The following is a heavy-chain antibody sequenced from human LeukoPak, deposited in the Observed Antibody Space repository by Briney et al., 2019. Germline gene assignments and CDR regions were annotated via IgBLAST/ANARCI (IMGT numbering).Heavy chain of an antibody. CDR3: ARGRVAVAGSYEY. J-gene: IGHJ4*02. CDR1: GFIFSAYE. Sequence: GGSLRLSCAASGFIFSAYEMNWVRQAPGKGLEWVSYISSSGSTIYYADSVKGRFTISRDNAKKSLYLQMNSLRAEDTAVYYCARGRVAVAGSYEYWGQGTLVSVSS. CDR2: ISSSGSTI. D-gene: IGHD6-19*01. V-gene: IGHV3-48*03.